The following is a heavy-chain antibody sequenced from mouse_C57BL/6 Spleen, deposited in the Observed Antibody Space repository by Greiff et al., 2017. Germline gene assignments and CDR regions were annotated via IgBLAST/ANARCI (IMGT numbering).Heavy chain of an antibody. D-gene: IGHD2-4*01. V-gene: IGHV1-18*01. CDR1: GYTFTDYN. J-gene: IGHJ3*01. CDR2: INPNNGGT. Sequence: VQLKQSGPELVKPGASVKIPCKASGYTFTDYNMDWVKQSHGKSLEWIGDINPNNGGTIYNQKFKGKATLTVDKSSSTAYMELRSLTSEDTAVYYCARKNDYDWFAYWGQGTLVTVSA. CDR3: ARKNDYDWFAY.